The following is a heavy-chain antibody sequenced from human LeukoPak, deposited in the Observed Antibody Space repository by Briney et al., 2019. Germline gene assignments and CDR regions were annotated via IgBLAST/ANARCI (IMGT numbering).Heavy chain of an antibody. J-gene: IGHJ5*02. CDR1: GFTFSSYW. D-gene: IGHD2-15*01. CDR2: IRSDGSTT. CDR3: TRRVSTTRWFDP. Sequence: GGSLRLSCAASGFTFSSYWMHWVRQAPGKGLVWVSRIRSDGSTTNYADSVKGRFTISRDNAENTLYLQMNSLRVEDTAVYYCTRRVSTTRWFDPWGQGTLVTVSS. V-gene: IGHV3-74*01.